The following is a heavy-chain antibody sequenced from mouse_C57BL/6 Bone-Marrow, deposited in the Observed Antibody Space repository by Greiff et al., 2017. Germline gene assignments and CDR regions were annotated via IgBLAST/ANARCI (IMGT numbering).Heavy chain of an antibody. V-gene: IGHV14-4*01. Sequence: VQLQQSGAELVRPGASVKLSCTASGFNFKDYYMHWVKQRPEKGLEWIGWIDPENGDTEYASKFQGKATITADKSYNTAYLQLRSLTAEATADYYCATGYYSSSYSYWGQGTTLTVSS. CDR3: ATGYYSSSYSY. D-gene: IGHD1-1*01. J-gene: IGHJ2*01. CDR2: IDPENGDT. CDR1: GFNFKDYY.